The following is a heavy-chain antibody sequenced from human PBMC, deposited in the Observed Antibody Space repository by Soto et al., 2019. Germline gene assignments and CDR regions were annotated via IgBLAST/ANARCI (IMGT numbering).Heavy chain of an antibody. CDR2: LDYEEGER. V-gene: IGHV1-24*01. Sequence: VASVKVSCKVSGTSLSGLPMHWVRQAPGKGLEWMGSLDYEEGERSFAHRFQGRLTVTEDTSTDTAHMELSSLMSEDTAVYYCAAGVTTFDYWGQGTLVTV. CDR1: GTSLSGLP. CDR3: AAGVTTFDY. D-gene: IGHD4-17*01. J-gene: IGHJ4*02.